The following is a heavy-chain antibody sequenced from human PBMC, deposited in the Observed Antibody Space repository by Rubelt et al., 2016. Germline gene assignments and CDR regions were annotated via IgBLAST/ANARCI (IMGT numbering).Heavy chain of an antibody. V-gene: IGHV4-59*01. CDR3: ARVSMMGGKVDY. CDR2: IYHSGST. D-gene: IGHD1-26*01. J-gene: IGHJ4*02. CDR1: GDSISSYY. Sequence: QVQLQESGPGLVKPSETLSLTCTVSGDSISSYYWSWIRQPPGKRLEWIGYIYHSGSTNYSPSLKGRITMSVDTSKNQFSLKLSSLTAADTAAYYCARVSMMGGKVDYWGQGTLVTVSS.